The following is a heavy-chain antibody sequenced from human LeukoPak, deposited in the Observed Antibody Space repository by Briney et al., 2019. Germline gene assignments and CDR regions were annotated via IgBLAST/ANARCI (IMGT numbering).Heavy chain of an antibody. Sequence: GGSLRLSCAASGFDFSNYGMHWVRQAPGKGLEWVTFIQYDGINKYYGDFVRGRFTISRDNSKNTLYLQMHSLRVEDTAMYYCVKSSSSQTAEDFWGQGTLVTVSS. V-gene: IGHV3-30*02. CDR3: VKSSSSQTAEDF. CDR1: GFDFSNYG. D-gene: IGHD2-21*02. J-gene: IGHJ4*02. CDR2: IQYDGINK.